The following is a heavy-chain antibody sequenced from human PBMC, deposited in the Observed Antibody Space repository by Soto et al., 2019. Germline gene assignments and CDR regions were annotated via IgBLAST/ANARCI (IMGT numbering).Heavy chain of an antibody. Sequence: EVQLLDSVGGLVQPGGCLTLSCATSGFTFSSYAMVWVRQAAEKGLEWVASSSNNGDTAYYADSVKGRFTIARGNSENTLYLQMNGLSADDTALYFCAKSRVFIGAIVTLLDSWGQGTQVTVSS. CDR3: AKSRVFIGAIVTLLDS. J-gene: IGHJ4*02. V-gene: IGHV3-23*01. CDR2: SSNNGDTA. D-gene: IGHD3-16*02. CDR1: GFTFSSYA.